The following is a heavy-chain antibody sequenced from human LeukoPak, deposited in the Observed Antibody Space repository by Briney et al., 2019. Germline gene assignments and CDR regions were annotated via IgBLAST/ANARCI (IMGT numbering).Heavy chain of an antibody. J-gene: IGHJ4*02. V-gene: IGHV3-11*06. CDR1: GFTFSDYY. D-gene: IGHD3-22*01. CDR2: ISSSSSYI. Sequence: GGSLRLSCVASGFTFSDYYMSWIRQAPGKGLEWVSSISSSSSYIYYADSVKGRFTISRDNAKNSLYLQMNSLRAEDTAVYYCARDWYTYYYDSSGYYPYPDYWGQGTLVTVSS. CDR3: ARDWYTYYYDSSGYYPYPDY.